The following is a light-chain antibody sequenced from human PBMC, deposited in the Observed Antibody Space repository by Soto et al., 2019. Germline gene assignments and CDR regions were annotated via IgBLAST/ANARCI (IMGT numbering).Light chain of an antibody. Sequence: EIVLTQSPGTLSLSPGERATLSCRASQSVGSNKLAWYQQKRGQAPRFLMYDASTRATGIPDRFSGSGSGTEFTLTISRLEPEDFALYYCQQYGSTPLTFGGGTKVEIK. CDR3: QQYGSTPLT. V-gene: IGKV3-20*01. J-gene: IGKJ4*01. CDR1: QSVGSNK. CDR2: DAS.